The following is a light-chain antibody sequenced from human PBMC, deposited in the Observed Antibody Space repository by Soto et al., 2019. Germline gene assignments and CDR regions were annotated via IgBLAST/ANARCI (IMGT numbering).Light chain of an antibody. J-gene: IGKJ1*01. V-gene: IGKV1-5*01. CDR3: QQYNSYSWT. CDR2: DGS. Sequence: DIQMTQATSTLSASVGDRVTITCRASQSSSNWLAWYQHKQGTSPKLLILDGSTLQSGVPPRISGSGSGTEFTLTIRSIQPDHFATYSCQQYNSYSWTFGQGTKVDLK. CDR1: QSSSNW.